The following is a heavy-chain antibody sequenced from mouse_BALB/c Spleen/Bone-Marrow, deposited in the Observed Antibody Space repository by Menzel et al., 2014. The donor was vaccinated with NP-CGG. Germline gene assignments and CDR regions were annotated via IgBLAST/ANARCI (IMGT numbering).Heavy chain of an antibody. Sequence: VQLQQPGAEVVRPGGSVKLSCKASDYSFNSYWMNWVKQRPGQGLEWIGMIHLSDSETRLNQKFKDKATLTVDKSSSTAYMQLSSPTSEDSGVYYCARRGYDEELAYWGQGTVVTVSA. CDR1: DYSFNSYW. D-gene: IGHD2-12*01. V-gene: IGHV1-61*01. CDR2: IHLSDSET. CDR3: ARRGYDEELAY. J-gene: IGHJ3*01.